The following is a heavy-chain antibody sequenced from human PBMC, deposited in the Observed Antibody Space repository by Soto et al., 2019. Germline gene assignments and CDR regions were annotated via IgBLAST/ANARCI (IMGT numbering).Heavy chain of an antibody. J-gene: IGHJ4*02. CDR2: IYGNGGGI. CDR3: AKDAVYNDGLWLMDH. V-gene: IGHV3-23*01. Sequence: GGSLRLSCTASGLPHSSFAMMWVRQAPGKGLECVSGIYGNGGGIEYADSVKGRFTISRDNSKNTVYLQMTDLRADDTAVYYCAKDAVYNDGLWLMDHWGQGTQVTVSS. D-gene: IGHD2-21*01. CDR1: GLPHSSFA.